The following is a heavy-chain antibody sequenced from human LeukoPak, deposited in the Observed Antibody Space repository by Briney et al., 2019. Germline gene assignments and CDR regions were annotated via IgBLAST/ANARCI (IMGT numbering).Heavy chain of an antibody. CDR3: AKDGWERSNRHFDY. CDR1: GFTFSSYG. J-gene: IGHJ4*02. D-gene: IGHD1-26*01. Sequence: PGGSLRLSCAASGFTFSSYGMHWVRQAPGKGLEWVAVTSYDGSNKYYADSVKGRFTISRDNSKNTLYLQMNSLRAEDTAVYYCAKDGWERSNRHFDYWGQGTLVTVSS. V-gene: IGHV3-30*18. CDR2: TSYDGSNK.